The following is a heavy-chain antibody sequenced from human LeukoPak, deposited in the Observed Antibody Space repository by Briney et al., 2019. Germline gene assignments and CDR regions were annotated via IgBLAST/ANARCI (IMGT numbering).Heavy chain of an antibody. J-gene: IGHJ4*02. V-gene: IGHV1-2*02. Sequence: ASVKVSCKASGYTFTGYYVHWVRQAPGQGLELMGLVNPNSDGKNYAQKFQGRVTIPRDTSSSTAYMELSRLRSDDTAVYYCARDRLPAALSAFDYWGQGTLVTVSS. CDR1: GYTFTGYY. CDR2: VNPNSDGK. D-gene: IGHD2-2*01. CDR3: ARDRLPAALSAFDY.